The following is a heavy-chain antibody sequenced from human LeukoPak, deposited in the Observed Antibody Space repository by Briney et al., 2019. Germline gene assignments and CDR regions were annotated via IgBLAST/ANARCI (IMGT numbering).Heavy chain of an antibody. D-gene: IGHD1-26*01. CDR1: GFTFSGYS. CDR2: ISSSSSYI. V-gene: IGHV3-21*01. J-gene: IGHJ4*02. Sequence: PGGSLRLSCAASGFTFSGYSMNWVREAPGKGREWVSSISSSSSYIYYADAVKGRFTISRDNAKNSLYLQMNSLRAEDTAVYYCARVWEALRIDYWGQGTLVTVSS. CDR3: ARVWEALRIDY.